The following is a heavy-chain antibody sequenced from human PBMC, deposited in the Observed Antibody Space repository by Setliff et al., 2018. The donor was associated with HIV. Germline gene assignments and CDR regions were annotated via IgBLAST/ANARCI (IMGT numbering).Heavy chain of an antibody. CDR1: GFTFSSYA. D-gene: IGHD6-13*01. J-gene: IGHJ4*02. V-gene: IGHV3-23*03. CDR2: IYSGDSST. Sequence: GSLRLSCVTSGFTFSSYAMTWVRQAPGKGLEWVSVIYSGDSSTYYADSVKGRFTISRDNSNNTLYLQMNSLRAEDTAVYYCAKARGAAAGSVNYWGQGTLVTVSS. CDR3: AKARGAAAGSVNY.